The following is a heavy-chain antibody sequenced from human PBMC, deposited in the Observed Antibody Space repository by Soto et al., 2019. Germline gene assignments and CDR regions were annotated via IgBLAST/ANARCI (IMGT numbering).Heavy chain of an antibody. CDR3: AKDTYSRSGYF. Sequence: EVQLLESGGDLVQPGGSLRLPCAASGFTFTNYLMTWVRQAPGKGLEWVSSLDKSGGDTYYADSVKGRFTISRDNSKNTLYLQMNGVRAEDTALYYCAKDTYSRSGYFWGQGSLVTVSS. D-gene: IGHD1-26*01. J-gene: IGHJ4*02. CDR1: GFTFTNYL. CDR2: LDKSGGDT. V-gene: IGHV3-23*05.